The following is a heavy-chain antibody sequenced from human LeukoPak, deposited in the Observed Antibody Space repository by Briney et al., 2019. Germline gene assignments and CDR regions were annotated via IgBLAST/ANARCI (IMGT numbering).Heavy chain of an antibody. D-gene: IGHD2-2*01. V-gene: IGHV1-2*02. Sequence: ASVKVSCKASGYTFTGYYMHWVRQAPGQGLEWMGWINPNSGGTNYAQKFQGRVTMTRDTSISTAYMELSRLRSDDTAVNYCARYERSRKGVDYWGQGTLVTVSS. CDR2: INPNSGGT. J-gene: IGHJ4*02. CDR1: GYTFTGYY. CDR3: ARYERSRKGVDY.